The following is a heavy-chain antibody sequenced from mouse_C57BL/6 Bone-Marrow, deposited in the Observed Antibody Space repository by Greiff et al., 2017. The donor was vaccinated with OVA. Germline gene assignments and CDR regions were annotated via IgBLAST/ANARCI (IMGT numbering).Heavy chain of an antibody. CDR3: ARSDDYDRGYWYFDV. Sequence: QVTLKVSGPGILQSSQTLSLTCSFSGFSLSTSGMGVSWIRQPSGKGLEWLAHIYWDDDKRYNPSLKGLLTISKDTSRNQVFLKITSVDTADTATYYCARSDDYDRGYWYFDVWGTGTTVTVSS. CDR2: IYWDDDK. D-gene: IGHD2-4*01. J-gene: IGHJ1*03. V-gene: IGHV8-12*01. CDR1: GFSLSTSGMG.